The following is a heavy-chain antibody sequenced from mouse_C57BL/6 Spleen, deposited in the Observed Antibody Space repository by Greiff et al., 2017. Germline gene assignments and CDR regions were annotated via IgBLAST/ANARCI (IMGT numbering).Heavy chain of an antibody. CDR1: GYTFTSYW. D-gene: IGHD2-2*01. CDR3: GTTHCGYGGGFAG. V-gene: IGHV1-74*01. J-gene: IGHJ3*01. CDR2: IHPSDSDT. Sequence: QVQLQQPGAELVKPGASVKVSCKASGYTFTSYWMHWVKQRPGQGLEWIGRIHPSDSDTNYNQKFKGKATLTVDKSSSTAYMQIISLASEDSAVYYCGTTHCGYGGGFAGRGQGTLVTV.